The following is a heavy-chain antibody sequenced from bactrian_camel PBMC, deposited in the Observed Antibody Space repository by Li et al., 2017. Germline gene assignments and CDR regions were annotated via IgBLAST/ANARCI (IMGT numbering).Heavy chain of an antibody. CDR3: AADRRPWPFCSVRRSLADYDY. CDR1: VSTNY. J-gene: IGHJ4*01. Sequence: VQLVESGGGLVQPGGSLRLSCAASVSTNYMSWVRQAPGKGLEWVSSIYTGGGSTYYADSVKGRFAISKDNAKNTLYLQMNDLKPEDTAMYYCAADRRPWPFCSVRRSLADYDYWGQGTQVTVS. D-gene: IGHD2*01. V-gene: IGHV3-2*01. CDR2: IYTGGGST.